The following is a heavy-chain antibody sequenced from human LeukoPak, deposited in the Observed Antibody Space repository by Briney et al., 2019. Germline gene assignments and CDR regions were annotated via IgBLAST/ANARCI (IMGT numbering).Heavy chain of an antibody. Sequence: PGGSLRLSCAASGFTFSSYAMHWVRQSPGRGLEWVALISYDGTNKYYADSVKGRFTISRDNSKNTLYLQMNSLRAEDTAVYYCAGGKYSGDAAFDIWGQGTMVTVSS. CDR1: GFTFSSYA. J-gene: IGHJ3*02. CDR2: ISYDGTNK. D-gene: IGHD2-21*01. CDR3: AGGKYSGDAAFDI. V-gene: IGHV3-30-3*01.